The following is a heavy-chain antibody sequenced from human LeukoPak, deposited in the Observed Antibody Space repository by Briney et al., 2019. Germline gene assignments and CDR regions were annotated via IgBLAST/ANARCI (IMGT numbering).Heavy chain of an antibody. CDR3: ARAGSSGWYTLLEY. CDR1: GYTFTGYY. J-gene: IGHJ4*02. CDR2: INPNSGGA. V-gene: IGHV1-2*02. Sequence: ASVKVSCKASGYTFTGYYMHWVRQAPGQGLEWMGWINPNSGGANYAQKFQGRVTMTRDTSISTAYMELSRLRSDDTAVYYCARAGSSGWYTLLEYWGQGTLVTVSS. D-gene: IGHD6-19*01.